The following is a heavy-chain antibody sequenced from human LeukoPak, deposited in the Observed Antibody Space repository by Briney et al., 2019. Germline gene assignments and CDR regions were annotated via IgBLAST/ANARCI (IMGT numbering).Heavy chain of an antibody. J-gene: IGHJ6*03. V-gene: IGHV1-8*03. CDR2: MNPNSGNT. Sequence: GASVKVSCKASGYTFTSYDINWVRQATGQGLEWMGWMNPNSGNTGYAQKFQGRVTITRNTSISTAYMELSSLRSEDTAVYYCAREMYSSSSVGDYYMDVWGKGTTVTVSS. CDR1: GYTFTSYD. CDR3: AREMYSSSSVGDYYMDV. D-gene: IGHD6-6*01.